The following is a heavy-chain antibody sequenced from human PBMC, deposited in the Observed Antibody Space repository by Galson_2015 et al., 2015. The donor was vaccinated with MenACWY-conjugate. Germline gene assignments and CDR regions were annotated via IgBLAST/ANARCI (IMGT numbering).Heavy chain of an antibody. CDR2: ISYGGGNE. CDR1: GFTFRRFG. CDR3: AKDWSVPYSTISYYFYMDV. V-gene: IGHV3-30*18. D-gene: IGHD6-13*01. Sequence: SLRLSCAASGFTFRRFGMHWVRQAPGKGLEWMAVISYGGGNESYADSVKGRFTVSRDNSKNTLYLQMNSLRADDTAVYYCAKDWSVPYSTISYYFYMDVWGKGTTVTASS. J-gene: IGHJ6*03.